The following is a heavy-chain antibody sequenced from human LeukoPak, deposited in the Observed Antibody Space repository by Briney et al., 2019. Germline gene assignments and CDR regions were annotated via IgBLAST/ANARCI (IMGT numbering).Heavy chain of an antibody. J-gene: IGHJ4*02. Sequence: GASVKVSCKASGYTFTGYYMHWVRQAPGQGLEWMGWINPNSGGTNYAQKFQGWVTMTRDTSISTAYMELSRLRSDDTAVYYCARGGGYSYGLLFDYWGQGTLVTVSS. CDR1: GYTFTGYY. V-gene: IGHV1-2*04. CDR3: ARGGGYSYGLLFDY. D-gene: IGHD5-18*01. CDR2: INPNSGGT.